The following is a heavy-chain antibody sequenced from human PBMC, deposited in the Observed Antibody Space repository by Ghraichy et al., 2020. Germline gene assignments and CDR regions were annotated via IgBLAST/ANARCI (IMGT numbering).Heavy chain of an antibody. Sequence: ASVKVSCKASGYTFTNYGISWVRQAPGQGLEWMGWINAYNGNTKFAQKLQGRVTMTTDTSTSTAYMELRSLRSDDTAVYYCASTKRKYSGYEPWYFDYWGQGTLVTVSS. J-gene: IGHJ4*02. CDR3: ASTKRKYSGYEPWYFDY. CDR1: GYTFTNYG. CDR2: INAYNGNT. V-gene: IGHV1-18*01. D-gene: IGHD5-12*01.